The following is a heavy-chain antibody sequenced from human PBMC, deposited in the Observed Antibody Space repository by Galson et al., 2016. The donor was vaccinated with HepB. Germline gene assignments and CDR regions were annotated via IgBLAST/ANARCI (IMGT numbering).Heavy chain of an antibody. V-gene: IGHV1-69*13. CDR1: GGTFSSYA. J-gene: IGHJ6*03. CDR3: ATRASRYSSIYYYMDV. Sequence: SVKVSCKASGGTFSSYAISWVRQAPGRGLEWMGGIIPIYGTANYAQNFQGRLTITADESTSTAYMELSSLRSEDTAVYYCATRASRYSSIYYYMDVWGKGTTVTVS. D-gene: IGHD6-19*01. CDR2: IIPIYGTA.